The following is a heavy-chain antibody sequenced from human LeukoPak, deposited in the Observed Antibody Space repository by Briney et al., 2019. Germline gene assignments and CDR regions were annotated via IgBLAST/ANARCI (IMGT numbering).Heavy chain of an antibody. CDR2: INHSGST. D-gene: IGHD3-10*01. Sequence: SETLSLTCAVYGGSFSGYYWSWIRQPPGKGLEWIGEINHSGSTNYNPSLKSRVTISVDTSKNQFSLKLSSVTAADTAVYYCARDLGPRITMVRGVFDAFDIWGQGTMVTVSS. CDR3: ARDLGPRITMVRGVFDAFDI. J-gene: IGHJ3*02. V-gene: IGHV4-34*01. CDR1: GGSFSGYY.